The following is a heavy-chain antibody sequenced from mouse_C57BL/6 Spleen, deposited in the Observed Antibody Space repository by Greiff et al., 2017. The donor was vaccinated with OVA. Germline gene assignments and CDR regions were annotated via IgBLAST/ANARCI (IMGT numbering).Heavy chain of an antibody. J-gene: IGHJ1*03. CDR3: ARSGDDGYYHWYFDV. D-gene: IGHD2-3*01. V-gene: IGHV1-50*01. CDR2: IDPSDSYT. CDR1: GYTFTSYW. Sequence: QVQLQQPGAELVKPGASVKLSCKASGYTFTSYWMQWVKQRPGQGLEWIGEIDPSDSYTNYNQKFKGKATLTVDTSSSTAYMQLSSRTSEDSAVYYCARSGDDGYYHWYFDVWGTGTTVTVSS.